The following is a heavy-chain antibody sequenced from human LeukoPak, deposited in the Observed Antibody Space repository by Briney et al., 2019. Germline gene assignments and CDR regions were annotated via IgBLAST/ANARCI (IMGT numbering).Heavy chain of an antibody. Sequence: SQTLSLTCIVSGGSISRGSYYWNWIRQPAGKGLEWMGRIYNSGSTNYNPSLKSRVTISTDMSKNQLTLQLSSVTAADTAVYYCARERSRFWSGYGSDYWGQGTLVTVSS. J-gene: IGHJ4*02. CDR3: ARERSRFWSGYGSDY. CDR1: GGSISRGSYY. CDR2: IYNSGST. V-gene: IGHV4-61*02. D-gene: IGHD3-3*01.